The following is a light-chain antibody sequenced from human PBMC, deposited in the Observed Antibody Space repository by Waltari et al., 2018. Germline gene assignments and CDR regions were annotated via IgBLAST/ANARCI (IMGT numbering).Light chain of an antibody. CDR2: EVT. Sequence: QSALTQPPSVSGSLGQTVSISCTGSDSAVGDFDRVSGYRQSPGTAPKLLIYEVTTRPSGVPDRFSGSKSGNTASLTISGLQPEDDADYYCSSYNTRHTWVFGGGTTLTVL. V-gene: IGLV2-18*02. CDR1: DSAVGDFDR. CDR3: SSYNTRHTWV. J-gene: IGLJ3*02.